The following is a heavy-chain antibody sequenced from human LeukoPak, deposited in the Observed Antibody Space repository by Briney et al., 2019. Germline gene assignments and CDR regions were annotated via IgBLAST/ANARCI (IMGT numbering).Heavy chain of an antibody. J-gene: IGHJ5*02. CDR1: GGSISSGGYY. V-gene: IGHV4-31*03. CDR3: ARKHLNYDILTGATNYNWFDP. CDR2: IYYSGST. D-gene: IGHD3-9*01. Sequence: SETLSLTCTVSGGSISSGGYYWSWIRQHPGKGLEWIGYIYYSGSTYYNPSLKSRVTISVDKSKNQFSLKLSSVTAADTAVYYCARKHLNYDILTGATNYNWFDPWGQGTLVTVSS.